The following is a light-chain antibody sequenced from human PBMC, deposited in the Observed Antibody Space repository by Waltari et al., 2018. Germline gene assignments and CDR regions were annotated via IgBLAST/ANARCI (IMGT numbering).Light chain of an antibody. CDR1: SSNIGSNP. J-gene: IGLJ7*01. CDR3: ATWDDSLNAAV. V-gene: IGLV1-44*01. CDR2: STN. Sequence: QSVLTQPPSASGTPGLRVPISCSGSSSNIGSNPVNWYQQLPGTAPKLLIYSTNQRPSGVPDRFSGSKSCTSASLAISGLQSEDEADYYCATWDDSLNAAVFGGGTQLSVL.